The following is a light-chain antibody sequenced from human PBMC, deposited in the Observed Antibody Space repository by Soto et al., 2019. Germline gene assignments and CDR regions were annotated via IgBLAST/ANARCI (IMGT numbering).Light chain of an antibody. CDR3: QKYNLAPWT. CDR2: AAS. J-gene: IGKJ1*01. Sequence: DIQMTQSPSSLSAYVGDRVTITCRASQAISNYLAWYQQKPGKVPKLLIYAASTLQSGVPSRFSGSGSGTDFTLTISRLQPEDVATYYCQKYNLAPWTFGQGTKVEIK. V-gene: IGKV1-27*01. CDR1: QAISNY.